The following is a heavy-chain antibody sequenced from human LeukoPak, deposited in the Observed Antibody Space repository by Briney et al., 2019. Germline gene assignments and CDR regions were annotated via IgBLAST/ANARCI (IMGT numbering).Heavy chain of an antibody. J-gene: IGHJ4*02. D-gene: IGHD3-22*01. CDR1: GFTFRDHY. CDR2: ISSSTSYI. CDR3: ARSSEVTMIVVVIDFDY. Sequence: GGSLRLSCAASGFTFRDHYMTWVRQAPGKGLEWVSSISSSTSYIYYADSVKGRFTISRDNAKNSLYLQMNSLRAEDTAVYYCARSSEVTMIVVVIDFDYWGQGTLVTVSS. V-gene: IGHV3-21*01.